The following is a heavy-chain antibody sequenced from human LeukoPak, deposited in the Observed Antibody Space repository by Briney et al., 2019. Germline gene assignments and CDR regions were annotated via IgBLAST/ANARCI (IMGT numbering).Heavy chain of an antibody. CDR2: ISYDGSNK. V-gene: IGHV3-30*04. D-gene: IGHD6-13*01. CDR1: GFTFSSYE. Sequence: GGSLRLSCAASGFTFSSYEMNWVRQAPGKGLEWVAVISYDGSNKYYADSVKGRFTISRDNSQNTLYLQMNSLRAEDTAVYYCARVDGGSSSWYFSYYYMDVWGKGTTVTVSS. CDR3: ARVDGGSSSWYFSYYYMDV. J-gene: IGHJ6*03.